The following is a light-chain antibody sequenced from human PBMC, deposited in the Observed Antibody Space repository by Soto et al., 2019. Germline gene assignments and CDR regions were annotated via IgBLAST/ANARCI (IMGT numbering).Light chain of an antibody. CDR2: GAS. Sequence: EIVLTQSPGTLSLTPGERAXLSCRGSQSASSSYLAWYQQKPGQAPRLLIYGASSRATGIPDRFSGSGSGTDFTLTISRLEPEDSAVYYCQHYVSSSWTFGQGTKVDI. CDR3: QHYVSSSWT. V-gene: IGKV3-20*01. J-gene: IGKJ1*01. CDR1: QSASSSY.